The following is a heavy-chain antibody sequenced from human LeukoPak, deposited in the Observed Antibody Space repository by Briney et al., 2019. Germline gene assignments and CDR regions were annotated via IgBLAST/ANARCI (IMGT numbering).Heavy chain of an antibody. J-gene: IGHJ6*02. CDR1: GGTFSSYA. CDR3: ARDVSSYYYYGMDV. V-gene: IGHV1-69*04. Sequence: SVKVSCKASGGTFSSYAISWVRQAPGQGLEWMGRIIPILGIANYAQKFQGRVTITADKSTSTAYMELSSLRSEDTAVYYCARDVSSYYYYGMDVWGQGTTVTVSS. D-gene: IGHD2-2*01. CDR2: IIPILGIA.